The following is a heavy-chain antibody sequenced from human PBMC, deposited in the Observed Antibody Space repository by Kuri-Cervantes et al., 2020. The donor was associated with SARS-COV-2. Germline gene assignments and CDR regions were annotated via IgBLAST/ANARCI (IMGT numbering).Heavy chain of an antibody. CDR1: GFKFGDYD. CDR3: TRDRFGVVISYYY. D-gene: IGHD3-3*01. CDR2: IRSKAFGGTT. Sequence: GGSLRLSGTASGFKFGDYDMTWVRQAPGKGLEWVGFIRSKAFGGTTEYAASVQGRFTISREDSKNIAYLEMNSLKTEDTAVYFCTRDRFGVVISYYYWGQGTLVTVSS. V-gene: IGHV3-49*04. J-gene: IGHJ4*02.